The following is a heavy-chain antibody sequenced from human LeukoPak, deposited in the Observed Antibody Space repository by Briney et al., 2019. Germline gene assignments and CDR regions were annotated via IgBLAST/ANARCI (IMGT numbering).Heavy chain of an antibody. CDR2: ISGSGGST. CDR1: GFTFSSYG. D-gene: IGHD3-10*01. Sequence: TGGSLRLSCAASGFTFSSYGMSWVRQAPGKGLEWVSAISGSGGSTYYADSVKGRFTISRDNSKNMLYLEVISLTADDTAVYYCAKDDAWLRFGEWSQGTLVTVSS. V-gene: IGHV3-23*01. CDR3: AKDDAWLRFGE. J-gene: IGHJ4*02.